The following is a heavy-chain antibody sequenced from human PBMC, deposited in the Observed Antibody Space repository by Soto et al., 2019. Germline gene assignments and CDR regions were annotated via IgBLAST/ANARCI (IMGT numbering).Heavy chain of an antibody. CDR2: MNPGSGDT. V-gene: IGHV1-8*01. Sequence: ASVKVSCKASGYSFTNNDVSWVRQGTGQGLEWMGWMNPGSGDTGYAQKFQGRVTMTRDISIATAYMELSSLRSDDTAIYYCARMATFGSLNWFDPWGQGTMVTVYS. D-gene: IGHD3-16*01. CDR3: ARMATFGSLNWFDP. J-gene: IGHJ5*02. CDR1: GYSFTNND.